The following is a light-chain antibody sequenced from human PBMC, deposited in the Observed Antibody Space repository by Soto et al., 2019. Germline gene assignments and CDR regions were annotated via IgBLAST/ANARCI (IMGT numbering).Light chain of an antibody. J-gene: IGKJ1*01. Sequence: DIQMTQSPSTLSASVGDRVTITCRASQSISPRLAWYQQKAGKAPKFLIYDDSRLESGVPSRFSGSGSGTEFTLTISSLQPDDFATYYCQQYNSYPWTFGQGTKVEIK. V-gene: IGKV1-5*01. CDR2: DDS. CDR1: QSISPR. CDR3: QQYNSYPWT.